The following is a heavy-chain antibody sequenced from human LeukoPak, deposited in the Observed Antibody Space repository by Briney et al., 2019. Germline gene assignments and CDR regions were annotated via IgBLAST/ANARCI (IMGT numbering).Heavy chain of an antibody. Sequence: GGSLRLSCAASGLTFSNYWMNWVRQAPGKGLEWVSGVSGSGDSTYYADSVKGRFTISRDNSKNTLYLQMNSLGAEDTAVFYCAKERYYDFWSALDYWGQGTLVTVSS. CDR3: AKERYYDFWSALDY. J-gene: IGHJ4*02. CDR1: GLTFSNYW. V-gene: IGHV3-23*01. CDR2: VSGSGDST. D-gene: IGHD3-3*01.